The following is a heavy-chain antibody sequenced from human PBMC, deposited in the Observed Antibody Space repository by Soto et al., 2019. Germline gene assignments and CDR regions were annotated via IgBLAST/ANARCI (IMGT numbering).Heavy chain of an antibody. Sequence: PGESLKISCKGSGYSFTSYWIGWVRQMPGKGLEWMGIIYPGDSDTRYSPSFQGQVTISADKSISTAYLQWSSLKASDTAMYYCAGARVGSPSYYYYGMDVWGQGTTVTVSS. CDR1: GYSFTSYW. CDR2: IYPGDSDT. CDR3: AGARVGSPSYYYYGMDV. J-gene: IGHJ6*02. V-gene: IGHV5-51*01. D-gene: IGHD1-26*01.